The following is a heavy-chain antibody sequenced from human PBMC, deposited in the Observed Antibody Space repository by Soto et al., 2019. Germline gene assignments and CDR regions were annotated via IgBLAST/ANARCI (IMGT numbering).Heavy chain of an antibody. V-gene: IGHV4-59*01. CDR1: GGSISSYY. D-gene: IGHD2-15*01. CDR3: ARGYCSGGSCYFDY. J-gene: IGHJ4*02. Sequence: NPSETLSLTCTVSGGSISSYYWSWIRQPPGKGLEWIGYIYYSGSTNYNPSLKSRVTISVDTSKNQFSLKLSSVTAADTAVYYCARGYCSGGSCYFDYWGQGTLVTVSS. CDR2: IYYSGST.